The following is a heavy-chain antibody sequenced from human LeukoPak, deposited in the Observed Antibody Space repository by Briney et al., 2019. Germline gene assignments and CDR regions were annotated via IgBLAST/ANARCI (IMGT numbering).Heavy chain of an antibody. D-gene: IGHD5-18*01. J-gene: IGHJ5*02. CDR1: GFTFSSYA. V-gene: IGHV3-23*01. Sequence: GGSLRLSCAASGFTFSSYAMSWVRQAPGKGLEGVSAISGSGGSTYYADSVKGRFTISRDNSKNTLYLQMNSLRAEDTAVYYCAKSDYPIQLWYHHWGQGTLVTVSS. CDR3: AKSDYPIQLWYHH. CDR2: ISGSGGST.